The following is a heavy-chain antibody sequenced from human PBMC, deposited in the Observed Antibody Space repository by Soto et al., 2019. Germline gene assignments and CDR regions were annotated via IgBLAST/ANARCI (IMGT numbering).Heavy chain of an antibody. V-gene: IGHV4-30-4*01. CDR1: GGSISSGDYY. J-gene: IGHJ6*02. Sequence: QVQLQESGPGLVKPSQTLSLTCTVSGGSISSGDYYWSWIRQPPGKGLEWIGYIYYSGRTYYNPSLMTPVTLPVDTSKNQLSLKLSSVTAADTAVYYCARASPVVTDVWGQGTTVTVSS. CDR2: IYYSGRT. CDR3: ARASPVVTDV. D-gene: IGHD5-18*01.